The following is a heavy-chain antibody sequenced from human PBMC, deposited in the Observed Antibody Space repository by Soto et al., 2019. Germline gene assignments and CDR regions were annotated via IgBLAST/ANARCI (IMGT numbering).Heavy chain of an antibody. J-gene: IGHJ4*02. CDR1: GFTFSSYG. CDR3: AKHYGDY. CDR2: ISYDGSNK. V-gene: IGHV3-30*18. Sequence: GGSLRLSCAASGFTFSSYGMHWVRQAPGKGLEWVAVISYDGSNKYYADSVKGRFTISRDNSKNTLYLQMNSLRAEDTAVYYCAKHYGDYWGQGTLVTVSS.